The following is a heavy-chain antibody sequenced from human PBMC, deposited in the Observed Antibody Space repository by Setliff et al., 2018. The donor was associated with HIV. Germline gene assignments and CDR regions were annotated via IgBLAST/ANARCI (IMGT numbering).Heavy chain of an antibody. CDR2: IYKSGTT. D-gene: IGHD2-2*01. J-gene: IGHJ5*02. V-gene: IGHV4-4*08. Sequence: SETLSLTCSVSGGSINSYHWSWIRQSPGKGLEWIGYIYKSGTTNYSSSLKSRVTISADPSKNQFSLKLTSVTAADTAVYYCGRQPVPGGVVVPGDDWVDPWGQGTLVTVSS. CDR1: GGSINSYH. CDR3: GRQPVPGGVVVPGDDWVDP.